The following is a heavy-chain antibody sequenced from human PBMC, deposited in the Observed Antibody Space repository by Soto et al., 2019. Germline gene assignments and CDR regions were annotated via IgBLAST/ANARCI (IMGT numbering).Heavy chain of an antibody. CDR3: ARVRIAARTGAYGMDV. CDR1: GGSISSYY. J-gene: IGHJ6*02. Sequence: QVQLRESGPGLVKPSETLSLTCTVSGGSISSYYWSWIRQPAGKGLEWIGRIYTSGGTNYNPSLNSRVTMSVDTSKNQFSLKLSSVTAADTAVYYCARVRIAARTGAYGMDVWGQGTTVTVSS. D-gene: IGHD6-6*01. V-gene: IGHV4-4*07. CDR2: IYTSGGT.